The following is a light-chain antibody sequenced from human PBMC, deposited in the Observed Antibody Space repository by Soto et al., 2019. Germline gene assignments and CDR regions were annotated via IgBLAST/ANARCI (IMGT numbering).Light chain of an antibody. Sequence: QSALTQPASVSGSPGQSITISCTGTSRDVGGYNYVSWYQQHPGKAPKLMIYDVSNRPSGVSNRFSGSKSGNTAPLTISGLQAEDEADYYCSSYTSSSTYVVFGGGTKLTVL. CDR3: SSYTSSSTYVV. CDR2: DVS. V-gene: IGLV2-14*01. CDR1: SRDVGGYNY. J-gene: IGLJ2*01.